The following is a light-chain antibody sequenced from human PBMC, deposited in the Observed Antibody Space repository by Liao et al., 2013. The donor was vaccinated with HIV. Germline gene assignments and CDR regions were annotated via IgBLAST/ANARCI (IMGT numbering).Light chain of an antibody. CDR2: SDS. Sequence: SYVLTQPPSVSVAPGETARITCEGNNIGSKSVHWYQQQPGRAPVLVIYSDSDRPSGIPERFSGSDSGNTATLTISGTQAMDEADYYCQAWDSSTGDVGFGGGTKLTVL. CDR3: QAWDSSTGDVG. CDR1: NIGSKS. J-gene: IGLJ2*01. V-gene: IGLV3-21*01.